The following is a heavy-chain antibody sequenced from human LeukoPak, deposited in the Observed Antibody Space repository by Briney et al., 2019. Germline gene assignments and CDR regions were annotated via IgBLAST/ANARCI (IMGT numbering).Heavy chain of an antibody. CDR3: ARGDCSVSGCHGGNWFDP. CDR1: GYTFTGYY. J-gene: IGHJ5*02. V-gene: IGHV1-2*02. D-gene: IGHD2-15*01. CDR2: INPNSGGT. Sequence: ASEKVSCKASGYTFTGYYIHWVRQAPRQGLEWMGWINPNSGGTNYAQSFQGRVTMARDTSSSTAHMELSRLRSDDTAVYYCARGDCSVSGCHGGNWFDPWGQGTLVTVSS.